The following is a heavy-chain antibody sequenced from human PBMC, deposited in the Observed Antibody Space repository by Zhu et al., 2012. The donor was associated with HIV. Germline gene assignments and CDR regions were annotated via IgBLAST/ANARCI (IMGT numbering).Heavy chain of an antibody. Sequence: QVQLQESGPGLMKPSETLSLTCTVSGGSISRSSYYWGWIRQPPGKGLEWIGSIYYSGSTYYNPSLKSRVTMSVDTSKNQFSLKLTSVTAADTAVYYCARRGVAAYGGWFDPVGPGNAGHRLL. V-gene: IGHV4-39*07. CDR2: IYYSGST. CDR1: GGSISRSSYY. D-gene: IGHD2-15*01. J-gene: IGHJ5*02. CDR3: ARRGVAAYGGWFDP.